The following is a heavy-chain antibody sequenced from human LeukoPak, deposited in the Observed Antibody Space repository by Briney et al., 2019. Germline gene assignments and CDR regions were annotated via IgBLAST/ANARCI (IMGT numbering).Heavy chain of an antibody. D-gene: IGHD5-24*01. J-gene: IGHJ4*02. CDR1: GFTFSSYG. V-gene: IGHV3-30*02. CDR3: AKDRDTAGQRWLHPLDY. CDR2: IRYDGSNK. Sequence: PGGSLRLSXAASGFTFSSYGMHWVRQAPGKGLEWVAFIRYDGSNKYYVDSVKGRFTISRDNSKNTLYLQMNSLRAEDTAVYYCAKDRDTAGQRWLHPLDYWGQGTLVTVSS.